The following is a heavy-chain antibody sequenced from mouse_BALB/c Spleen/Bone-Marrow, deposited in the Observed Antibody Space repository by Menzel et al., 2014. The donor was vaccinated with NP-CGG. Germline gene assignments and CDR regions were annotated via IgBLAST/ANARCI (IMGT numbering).Heavy chain of an antibody. V-gene: IGHV1S132*01. CDR2: MFPRTGAT. Sequence: QVQLQQSGAELVKPGASVKLSCKTSGYTFTSYWIQWVKQRPGQGLGWIGEMFPRTGATYYNERFRGRATLTIDTSSSTAYIQLSSLTSEDSAVYFCARRDYDYDDYSMDYWGQGTSVTVSS. D-gene: IGHD2-4*01. CDR3: ARRDYDYDDYSMDY. CDR1: GYTFTSYW. J-gene: IGHJ4*01.